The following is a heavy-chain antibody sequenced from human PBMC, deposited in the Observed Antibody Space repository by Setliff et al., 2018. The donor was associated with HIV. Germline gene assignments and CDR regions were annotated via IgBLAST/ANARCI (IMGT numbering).Heavy chain of an antibody. V-gene: IGHV1-18*01. J-gene: IGHJ3*02. D-gene: IGHD3-16*01. CDR2: ISAYNGNT. CDR3: ARDRSIIMTFGGGNDAFDI. Sequence: ASVKVSCKASGYPFTSYGISWVRQAPGQGLEWMGWISAYNGNTNYAQKFQGRVTMTTDTSTTTAYMELRSLRSDDTAVYYCARDRSIIMTFGGGNDAFDICGQGTMVTVSS. CDR1: GYPFTSYG.